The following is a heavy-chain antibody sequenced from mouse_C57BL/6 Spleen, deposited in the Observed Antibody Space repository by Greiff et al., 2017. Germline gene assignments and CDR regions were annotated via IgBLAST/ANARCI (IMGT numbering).Heavy chain of an antibody. CDR2: IRNKANGYPT. D-gene: IGHD1-1*01. V-gene: IGHV7-3*01. J-gene: IGHJ2*01. CDR3: ARYRYYGSSCGFDY. CDR1: GFTFTDYY. Sequence: VQLKESGGGLVQPGGSLSLSCAASGFTFTDYYMSWVRQPPGKALEWLGSIRNKANGYPTEYSASVKGRFTISRDNSQSFLYLQMNALRGEDSAAYYCARYRYYGSSCGFDYWGQGTTLTVSS.